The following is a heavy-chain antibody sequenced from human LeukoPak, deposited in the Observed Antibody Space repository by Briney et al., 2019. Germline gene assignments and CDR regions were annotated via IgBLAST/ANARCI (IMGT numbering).Heavy chain of an antibody. CDR2: IKQDESEK. CDR1: GFTFSNYW. J-gene: IGHJ4*02. CDR3: ARDDDTTGRYSRFDY. Sequence: GGSLRLSCVFSGFTFSNYWMSWVRQAPGKGLEWVANIKQDESEKHYVDSVKGRFTVSRDTSKHTLYLQMSSLRAEDTAVYFCARDDDTTGRYSRFDYWGQGTLVTVSS. D-gene: IGHD3-22*01. V-gene: IGHV3-7*01.